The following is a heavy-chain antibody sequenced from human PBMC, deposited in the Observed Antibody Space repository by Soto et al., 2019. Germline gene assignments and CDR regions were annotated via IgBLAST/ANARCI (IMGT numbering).Heavy chain of an antibody. CDR3: AHETSVTPRSFDY. CDR2: IYYSGST. CDR1: GGSISSGGYY. V-gene: IGHV4-31*08. J-gene: IGHJ4*02. D-gene: IGHD4-17*01. Sequence: PSETLCLTCTVSGGSISSGGYYWSLIRQHPGKGLEWIGYIYYSGSTYYSPARSSRLTITKDTSKNLVFFTMTNMDPVDTATYFCAHETSVTPRSFDYWGQGTLVTVSS.